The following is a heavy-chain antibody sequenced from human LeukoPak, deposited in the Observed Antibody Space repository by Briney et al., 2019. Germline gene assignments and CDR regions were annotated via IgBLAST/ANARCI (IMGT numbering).Heavy chain of an antibody. D-gene: IGHD4-17*01. J-gene: IGHJ4*02. CDR1: GFTFSEHY. Sequence: GGSLRLSCAASGFTFSEHYMSWIRQAPGEGLEWVSYIGITTTTIFYADSVKGRFTISRDNAKNSLYLQMNTLRAEDTAVYYCARGHYGLDYWGQGTLVTVSS. CDR3: ARGHYGLDY. V-gene: IGHV3-11*01. CDR2: IGITTTTI.